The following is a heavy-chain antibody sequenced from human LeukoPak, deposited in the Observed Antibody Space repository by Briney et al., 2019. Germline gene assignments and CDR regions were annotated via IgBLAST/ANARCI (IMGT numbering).Heavy chain of an antibody. J-gene: IGHJ4*02. V-gene: IGHV1-69*04. Sequence: SVKVSCKASGGTFSSYAISWVRQAPGQGLEWMGRIIPILGIANYAQKFQGRVTITADKSTSTAYMELSSLRSEDTAVYYCARYAAAGIYYLDYWGQGTLVTVSS. CDR3: ARYAAAGIYYLDY. CDR2: IIPILGIA. CDR1: GGTFSSYA. D-gene: IGHD6-13*01.